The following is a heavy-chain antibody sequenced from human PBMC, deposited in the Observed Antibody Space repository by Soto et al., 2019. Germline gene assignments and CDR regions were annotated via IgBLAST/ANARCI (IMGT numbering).Heavy chain of an antibody. CDR1: GDTRTDFS. Sequence: ASVKVSCKASGDTRTDFSMHWVRQAPGQRPEWMGWLSVGNGDTKYSQKFQGRVAITRDTSARTAYMELSNLRSEDTAVYYCATSEGDCGGGSCYNYFYYYGMDVWGQGTTVTVSS. CDR3: ATSEGDCGGGSCYNYFYYYGMDV. D-gene: IGHD2-15*01. CDR2: LSVGNGDT. J-gene: IGHJ6*02. V-gene: IGHV1-3*01.